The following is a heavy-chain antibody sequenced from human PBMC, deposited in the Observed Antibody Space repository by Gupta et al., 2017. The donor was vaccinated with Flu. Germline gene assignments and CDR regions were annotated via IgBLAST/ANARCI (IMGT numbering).Heavy chain of an antibody. CDR3: ARPGAYCGDDCHSSSAFDI. D-gene: IGHD2-21*02. Sequence: RQAPGHGLEWMGGIVPIIGTPNYAQRFQGRVTITADESTNIAYMELTSLRSEDTAMYYCARPGAYCGDDCHSSSAFDIWGQGTMVTVS. V-gene: IGHV1-69*01. CDR2: IVPIIGTP. J-gene: IGHJ3*02.